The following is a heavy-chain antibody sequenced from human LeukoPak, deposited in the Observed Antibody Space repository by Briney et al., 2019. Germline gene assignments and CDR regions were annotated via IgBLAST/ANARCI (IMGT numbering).Heavy chain of an antibody. CDR2: IYHSGST. D-gene: IGHD1-26*01. J-gene: IGHJ4*02. CDR3: ARDADSGSYRTYYFDY. V-gene: IGHV4-38-2*02. CDR1: GYSISSGYY. Sequence: SETLSLTCTVSGYSISSGYYWGWIRQPPGKGLEWIGSIYHSGSTYYNPSLKSRVTISVDTSKNQFSLKLSSVTAADTAVYYCARDADSGSYRTYYFDYWGQGTLVTVSS.